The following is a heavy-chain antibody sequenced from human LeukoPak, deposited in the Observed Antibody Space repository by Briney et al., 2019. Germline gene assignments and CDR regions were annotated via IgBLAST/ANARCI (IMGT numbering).Heavy chain of an antibody. Sequence: PGGSLRLSCAASGFTFDDYAMHWVRQAPGKDLEWVSGISGSGGSTYYADSVKGRFTISRDNSKNTLYLQMNSLRAEDTAVYYCAKAIVVAHLLSPFDYWGQGTLVTVSS. V-gene: IGHV3-23*01. CDR2: ISGSGGST. D-gene: IGHD3-22*01. CDR1: GFTFDDYA. J-gene: IGHJ4*02. CDR3: AKAIVVAHLLSPFDY.